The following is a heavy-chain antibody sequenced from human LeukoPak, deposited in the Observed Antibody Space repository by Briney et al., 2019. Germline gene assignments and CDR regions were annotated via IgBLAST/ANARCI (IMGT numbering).Heavy chain of an antibody. J-gene: IGHJ4*02. V-gene: IGHV3-48*03. CDR3: ATVGRSARPGY. CDR1: GFTFSTYE. CDR2: ISSSGSTI. Sequence: GGSLRLSCAASGFTFSTYEMNWVRQAPGKGLVWVSYISSSGSTIYYADSVKGRFTISRANAKNSLYLQMNGLRAEDTAVYYCATVGRSARPGYWGQGSLVTVSS. D-gene: IGHD6-6*01.